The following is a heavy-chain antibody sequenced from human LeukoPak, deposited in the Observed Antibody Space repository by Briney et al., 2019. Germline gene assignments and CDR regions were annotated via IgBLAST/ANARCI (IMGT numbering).Heavy chain of an antibody. V-gene: IGHV3-74*01. D-gene: IGHD2-15*01. Sequence: GGSLRLSCAASGFTFSSYWMHWVRQAPGKGPVWVSRINNDGSGTTYADSVKGRFTISRDNSKNTLYLQMNSLRAEDTAVYYCAKDFVAGYYYGMDVWGQGTTVTVSS. CDR2: INNDGSGT. CDR3: AKDFVAGYYYGMDV. CDR1: GFTFSSYW. J-gene: IGHJ6*02.